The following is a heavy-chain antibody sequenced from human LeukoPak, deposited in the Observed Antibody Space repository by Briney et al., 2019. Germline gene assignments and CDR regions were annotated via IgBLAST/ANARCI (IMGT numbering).Heavy chain of an antibody. D-gene: IGHD1-26*01. CDR2: IWHDGSNK. CDR1: GFTFSSYG. J-gene: IGHJ4*02. CDR3: AKVWELLGIDY. Sequence: GRSLRLSCAASGFTFSSYGMHWVRQAPGKGLEWVAVIWHDGSNKYYADSVKGRFTISRDNSKNTLYLQMNSLRAEDTAVYYCAKVWELLGIDYWGQGTLVTVSS. V-gene: IGHV3-33*06.